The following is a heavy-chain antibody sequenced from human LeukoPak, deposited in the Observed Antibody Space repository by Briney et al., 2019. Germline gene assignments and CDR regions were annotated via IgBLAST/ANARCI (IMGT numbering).Heavy chain of an antibody. CDR1: GGSFSGYY. J-gene: IGHJ6*02. CDR3: ARDYYYGMDV. V-gene: IGHV4-31*11. Sequence: PSETLSLTCAVYGGSFSGYYWSWIRQHPGKGLEWIGYIYYSGSTYYNPSLKSRVTISVDTSKNQFSLKLSSVTAADTAVYYCARDYYYGMDVWGQGTTVTVSS. CDR2: IYYSGST.